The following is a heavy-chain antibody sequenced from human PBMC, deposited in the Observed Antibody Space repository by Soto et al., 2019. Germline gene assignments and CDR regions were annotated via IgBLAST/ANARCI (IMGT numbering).Heavy chain of an antibody. D-gene: IGHD3-10*01. J-gene: IGHJ3*02. Sequence: ASVKVSCKVSGYTLTELSMHWVRQAPGKGLEWMGGFDPEDGETIYAQKFQGRVTMTEDTSTDTAYMELSSLRSEDTAVYYCATVRYYGSGLKGIFEAFDIWGQGTMVTVSS. CDR2: FDPEDGET. CDR3: ATVRYYGSGLKGIFEAFDI. V-gene: IGHV1-24*01. CDR1: GYTLTELS.